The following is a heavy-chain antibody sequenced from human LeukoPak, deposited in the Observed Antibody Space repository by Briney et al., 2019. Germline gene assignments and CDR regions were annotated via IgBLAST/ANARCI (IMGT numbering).Heavy chain of an antibody. CDR1: GFTVSSNH. Sequence: GGALRLSCAASGFTVSSNHMTWVRQAPGKGQEWVSIIYSGGNTYYADSAKGRFTISRDNSKNTLYLQMNSMRAEDTAVYYCARGHSGTSFFDYWGQGILVTVSS. J-gene: IGHJ4*02. V-gene: IGHV3-66*01. D-gene: IGHD3-10*01. CDR2: IYSGGNT. CDR3: ARGHSGTSFFDY.